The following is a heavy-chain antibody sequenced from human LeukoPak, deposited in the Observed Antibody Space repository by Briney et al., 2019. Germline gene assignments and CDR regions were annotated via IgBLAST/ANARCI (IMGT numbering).Heavy chain of an antibody. CDR3: AREAGNYGDYDYDY. J-gene: IGHJ4*02. CDR1: GGTFSSYA. D-gene: IGHD4-17*01. Sequence: ASVKVSCKASGGTFSSYANSWVRQAPGQGLEWMGRIIPILGTANYAQKFQGRVTITTDESTSTAYMELSSLRSEDTAVYYCAREAGNYGDYDYDYWGQGTLVTVSS. CDR2: IIPILGTA. V-gene: IGHV1-69*11.